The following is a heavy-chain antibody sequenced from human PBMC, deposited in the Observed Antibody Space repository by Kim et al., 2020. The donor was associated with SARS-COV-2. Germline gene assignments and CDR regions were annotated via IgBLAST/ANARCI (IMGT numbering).Heavy chain of an antibody. CDR2: NK. Sequence: NKYYADSVKGRFTISRDNSKYTLYLQMNSLRAEDTAVYYCARGGDYFDYWGQGTLVTVSS. V-gene: IGHV3-33*01. J-gene: IGHJ4*02. CDR3: ARGGDYFDY.